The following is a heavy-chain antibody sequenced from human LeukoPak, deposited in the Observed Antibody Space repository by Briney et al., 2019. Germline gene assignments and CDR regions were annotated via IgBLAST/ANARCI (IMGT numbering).Heavy chain of an antibody. CDR3: ARTSTYGGFDP. Sequence: PGGSLRLSCAASGFTSSSYEVNWVRQAPGKGLEWVSYIRSSATTIYYADSVKGRFTISRDNAKNSLYLQMNSLRADDTAVYYCARTSTYGGFDPWGQGTLVTVSS. CDR1: GFTSSSYE. V-gene: IGHV3-48*03. CDR2: IRSSATTI. D-gene: IGHD3-10*01. J-gene: IGHJ5*02.